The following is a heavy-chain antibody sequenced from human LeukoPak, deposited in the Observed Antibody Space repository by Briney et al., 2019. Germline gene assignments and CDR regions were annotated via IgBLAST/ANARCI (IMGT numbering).Heavy chain of an antibody. Sequence: GGSLRLSCAPSGFTFSNSDMNWVRQAPGKGLEWVSSITTTSSYIYYADSVRGRFTISRDNAKNSLYLHMDSLRAEDTAVYYCARSGCPGGSCYLRYSWLDLWGRGTLVTVSS. CDR3: ARSGCPGGSCYLRYSWLDL. J-gene: IGHJ5*02. V-gene: IGHV3-21*01. CDR2: ITTTSSYI. D-gene: IGHD2-15*01. CDR1: GFTFSNSD.